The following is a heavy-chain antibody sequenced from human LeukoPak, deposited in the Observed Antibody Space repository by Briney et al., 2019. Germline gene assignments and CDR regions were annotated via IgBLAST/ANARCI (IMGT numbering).Heavy chain of an antibody. CDR1: GYTFTDYY. V-gene: IGHV1-2*02. CDR3: ARASYYFDY. Sequence: ASVKVSCKASGYTFTDYYMHWVRQAPGQGLEWMGWINPNSGGTRSTQNFQGRVTMTRDTSISTAYLELSRLRYDDTAVYYCARASYYFDYWGQGTLVTVSS. CDR2: INPNSGGT. J-gene: IGHJ4*02.